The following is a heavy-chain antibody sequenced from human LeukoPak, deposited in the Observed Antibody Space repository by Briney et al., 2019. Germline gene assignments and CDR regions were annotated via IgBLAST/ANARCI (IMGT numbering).Heavy chain of an antibody. D-gene: IGHD2-2*01. V-gene: IGHV4-39*07. J-gene: IGHJ3*02. CDR3: ARAGIVVVPAANAFDI. CDR2: IYYSGST. Sequence: SETLSLTCTVSGGSISSSSYYWGWIRQPPGKGLEWIGSIYYSGSTYYNPSLKSRVTISVDTSKNQFSLKLSSVTAADTAVYYCARAGIVVVPAANAFDIWGQGTMVTVSS. CDR1: GGSISSSSYY.